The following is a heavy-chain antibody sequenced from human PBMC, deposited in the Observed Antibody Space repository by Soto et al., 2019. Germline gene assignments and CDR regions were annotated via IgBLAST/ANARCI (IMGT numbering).Heavy chain of an antibody. V-gene: IGHV3-7*01. D-gene: IGHD3-10*01. J-gene: IGHJ6*02. Sequence: PGGSLRLSCAASGFTFSSYWMSWVRQAPGKGLEWVANIKQDGSEKYYVDSVKGRFTISRDNAKNSLYLQMNSLRAEDTAVYYCARDLLLWFGELLNYYGMDVWGQGTTLTVSS. CDR3: ARDLLLWFGELLNYYGMDV. CDR2: IKQDGSEK. CDR1: GFTFSSYW.